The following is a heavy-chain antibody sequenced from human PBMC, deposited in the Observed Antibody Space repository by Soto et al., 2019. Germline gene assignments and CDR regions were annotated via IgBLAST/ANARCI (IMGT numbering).Heavy chain of an antibody. CDR3: ARVVGGADYYGMDV. J-gene: IGHJ6*02. CDR1: GGSISSSNW. CDR2: IYHSGST. V-gene: IGHV4-4*02. Sequence: SETLSLTCAVSGGSISSSNWWSWVRQPPGKGLEWIGEIYHSGSTNYNPSLKSRVTISVDKSKNQFSLKLSSVTAADTAVYYCARVVGGADYYGMDVWGQETTVTVSS. D-gene: IGHD1-26*01.